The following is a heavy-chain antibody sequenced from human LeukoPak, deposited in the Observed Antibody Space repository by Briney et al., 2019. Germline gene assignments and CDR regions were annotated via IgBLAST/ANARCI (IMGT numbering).Heavy chain of an antibody. CDR1: GFTFSSYE. V-gene: IGHV3-48*03. J-gene: IGHJ4*02. CDR2: ISSSGSTT. CDR3: ARDRGRPSGSILEPYYFDY. Sequence: GGSLRLSCAASGFTFSSYEMNWVRQAPGKGLEWVSYISSSGSTTYYADSVKGRFTISRDNAKNSLYLQMNSLRAEDTAVYYCARDRGRPSGSILEPYYFDYWGQGTLVTVSS. D-gene: IGHD1-26*01.